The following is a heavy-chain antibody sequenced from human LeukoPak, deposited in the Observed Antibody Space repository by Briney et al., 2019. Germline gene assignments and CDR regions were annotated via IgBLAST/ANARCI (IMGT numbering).Heavy chain of an antibody. D-gene: IGHD2-21*01. Sequence: GESLKISCQASGYRFTNYWIGWVRQMPGKGLEWMGITDPEDSDTRYSPSFQGQVTISADKSISTAYLQWSSLKDSDTAMYYCARHEESDCGGDCSPLDYWGQGTLVIVS. CDR2: TDPEDSDT. V-gene: IGHV5-51*01. CDR3: ARHEESDCGGDCSPLDY. CDR1: GYRFTNYW. J-gene: IGHJ4*02.